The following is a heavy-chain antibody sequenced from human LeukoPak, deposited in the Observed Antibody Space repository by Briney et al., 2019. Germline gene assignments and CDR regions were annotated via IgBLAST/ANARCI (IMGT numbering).Heavy chain of an antibody. CDR1: GFTVSSDY. J-gene: IGHJ4*02. CDR3: ARVNYAGGFDY. Sequence: GGSLRLSCAASGFTVSSDYMSWVRQAPGKGVEWVSIVYSDGTTYYADSVKGRFSVSRDISKNTMSVQMNGLRPEDTAVYYCARVNYAGGFDYWGQGTLVTVSS. D-gene: IGHD1-7*01. V-gene: IGHV3-66*02. CDR2: VYSDGTT.